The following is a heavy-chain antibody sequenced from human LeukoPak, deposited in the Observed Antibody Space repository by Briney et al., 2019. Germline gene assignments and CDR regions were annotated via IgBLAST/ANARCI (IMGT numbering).Heavy chain of an antibody. J-gene: IGHJ5*02. V-gene: IGHV3-30*02. Sequence: PGGSLRLSCAASGFTFSSYGMHWVRQAPGKGLEWVAFIRYDGSNKYYADSVKGRFTISRDNSKNTLYLQMNSLRAEDTAVYYCAKVNQSLRPNWFDPWGQGTLVTVSS. CDR1: GFTFSSYG. CDR2: IRYDGSNK. CDR3: AKVNQSLRPNWFDP. D-gene: IGHD1-14*01.